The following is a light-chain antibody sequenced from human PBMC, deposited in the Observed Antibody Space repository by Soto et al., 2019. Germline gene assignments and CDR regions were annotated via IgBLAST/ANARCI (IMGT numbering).Light chain of an antibody. V-gene: IGLV2-8*01. J-gene: IGLJ1*01. CDR3: SSYAGSTRGV. CDR2: EVS. Sequence: QSVLTQPPSASGSPGQSVTISCTGTSSVVGGYNYVSWYQQHSGKAPKLMIYEVSKRPSGVPDRFSGSKSGNTASLTVSGLQAEDEADYYCSSYAGSTRGVFGTGTKVTVL. CDR1: SSVVGGYNY.